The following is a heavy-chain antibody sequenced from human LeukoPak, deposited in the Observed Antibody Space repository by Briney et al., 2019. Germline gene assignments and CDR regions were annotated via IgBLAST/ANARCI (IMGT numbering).Heavy chain of an antibody. Sequence: GESLKISCKGSGYSFTSYWIAWVRQMPGKGLEWMGIIYPGDSDTRHSPSFQGHVTISADKSISTAYLQWSSLEASDTAMYYCAREGVVVTDYFDYWGQGTLVTVSS. CDR2: IYPGDSDT. J-gene: IGHJ4*02. CDR1: GYSFTSYW. D-gene: IGHD3-22*01. V-gene: IGHV5-51*01. CDR3: AREGVVVTDYFDY.